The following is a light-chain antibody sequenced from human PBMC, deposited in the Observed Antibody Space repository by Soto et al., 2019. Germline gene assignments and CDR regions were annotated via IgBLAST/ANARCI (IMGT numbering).Light chain of an antibody. CDR2: EVS. CDR3: TSYTSSTTLDV. V-gene: IGLV2-14*01. J-gene: IGLJ1*01. CDR1: FGDVGGYNY. Sequence: QSVLTQPASVSGSPGQSITISCTGTFGDVGGYNYVSWYQQHPGKAPKLIIYEVSNRPSGVSNRFSGSKSGHTASLTISGLQSEDEADYFCTSYTSSTTLDVFGTGTKVTVL.